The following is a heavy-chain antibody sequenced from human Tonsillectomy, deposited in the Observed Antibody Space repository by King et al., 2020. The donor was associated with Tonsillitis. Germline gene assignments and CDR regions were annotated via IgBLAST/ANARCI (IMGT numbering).Heavy chain of an antibody. CDR1: GGSISSSSYY. CDR2: IYYSGST. Sequence: LQLQESGPGLVKPSETLSLTCTVSGGSISSSSYYWGWIRQPPGKGLEWIGSIYYSGSTYYNPSLKSRVTISVDTSKNQFSLKLSSVTAADTAVYYWASRFGELFSYFDYWGQGTLVTVSS. V-gene: IGHV4-39*07. J-gene: IGHJ4*02. D-gene: IGHD3-10*01. CDR3: ASRFGELFSYFDY.